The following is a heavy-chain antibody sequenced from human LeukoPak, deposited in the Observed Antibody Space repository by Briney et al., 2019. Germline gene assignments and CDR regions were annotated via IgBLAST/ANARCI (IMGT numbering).Heavy chain of an antibody. CDR3: ARSLRPYNWFDP. V-gene: IGHV1-46*01. CDR2: INPSGGST. Sequence: ASVKVSCKASGYTFTSYYMHWVRQAPGQGLEWMGIINPSGGSTSYAQKFQGRVTMTRDMSTSTVYMELSSLRSEDTAVYYCARSLRPYNWFDPWGQGTLVTVSS. CDR1: GYTFTSYY. J-gene: IGHJ5*02.